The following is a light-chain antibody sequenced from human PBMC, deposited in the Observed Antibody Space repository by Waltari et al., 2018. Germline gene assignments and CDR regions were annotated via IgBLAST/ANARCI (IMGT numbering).Light chain of an antibody. V-gene: IGLV4-69*01. CDR1: SGHSTNV. CDR2: VNTDGSH. J-gene: IGLJ3*02. CDR3: QTGGHGTWV. Sequence: QLVLTQSPSASASLGASVKLACTLSSGHSTNVIAWLQQRPEKGPRYLLKVNTDGSHNRGDDVPERFSGSSSGAERYLTISSLQSEDEADYFCQTGGHGTWVFGGGTKLTVL.